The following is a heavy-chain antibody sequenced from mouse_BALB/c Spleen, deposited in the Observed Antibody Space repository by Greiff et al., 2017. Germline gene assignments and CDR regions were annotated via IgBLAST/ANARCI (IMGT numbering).Heavy chain of an antibody. D-gene: IGHD1-1*01. Sequence: VQLHQSGPELVKPGASVKISCKASGYTFTDYNMHWVKQSHGKSLEWIGYIYPYNGGTGYNQKFKSKATLTVDNSSSTAYMELRSLTSEDSAVYYCARSDYYGSSLWFAYWGQGTLVTVSA. V-gene: IGHV1S29*02. CDR3: ARSDYYGSSLWFAY. CDR2: IYPYNGGT. CDR1: GYTFTDYN. J-gene: IGHJ3*01.